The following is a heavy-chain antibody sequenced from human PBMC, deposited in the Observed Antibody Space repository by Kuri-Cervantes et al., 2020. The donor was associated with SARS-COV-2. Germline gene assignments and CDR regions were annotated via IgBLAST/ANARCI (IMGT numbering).Heavy chain of an antibody. V-gene: IGHV4-34*01. CDR1: GGSFSGYY. D-gene: IGHD2-15*01. J-gene: IGHJ2*01. Sequence: GSLRLSCAVYGGSFSGYYWSWIRQPPGKGLEWIGEINHSGSTNYNPSLKSRVTISVDTSKNQFSLKLSSVTAADTAVYYCARLECSGGSCYRKRSWYFDLWGRGTLVTVSS. CDR3: ARLECSGGSCYRKRSWYFDL. CDR2: INHSGST.